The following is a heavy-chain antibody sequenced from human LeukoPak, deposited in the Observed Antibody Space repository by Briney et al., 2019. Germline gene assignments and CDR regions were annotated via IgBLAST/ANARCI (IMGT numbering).Heavy chain of an antibody. CDR1: GYTFTSYG. D-gene: IGHD2-2*01. Sequence: ASVKVSCKASGYTFTSYGISWVRQAPGQGLEWMGWISAYNGNTNYAQKLQGRVTMTTDTSTSTAYMELRSLRSDGTAVYYCARVVERYCSSTSCYYFDYWGQGTLVTVSS. J-gene: IGHJ4*02. CDR3: ARVVERYCSSTSCYYFDY. CDR2: ISAYNGNT. V-gene: IGHV1-18*01.